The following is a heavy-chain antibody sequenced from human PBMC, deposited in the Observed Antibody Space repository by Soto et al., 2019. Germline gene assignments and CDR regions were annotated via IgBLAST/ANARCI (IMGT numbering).Heavy chain of an antibody. J-gene: IGHJ4*02. D-gene: IGHD4-17*01. CDR1: GFTFSSYA. CDR2: IAYDGSNN. V-gene: IGHV3-30-3*01. Sequence: QVQLVESGGGVVQPGRSLRLSCAASGFTFSSYAMHWVRQAPGKGLEWVAVIAYDGSNNYYADSVKGRFTISRDNSKNTLYLQMNSLRAEDTAVYYCAREQYGDHYFDYWGQGTLVTVSS. CDR3: AREQYGDHYFDY.